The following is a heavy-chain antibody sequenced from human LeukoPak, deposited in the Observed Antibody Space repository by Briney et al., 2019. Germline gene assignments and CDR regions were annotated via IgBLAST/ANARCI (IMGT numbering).Heavy chain of an antibody. D-gene: IGHD3-9*01. CDR3: ARDLKYNILTGFRSSFGFDP. J-gene: IGHJ5*02. Sequence: ASVKVSCKASGYTFSSYGISWVRQAPGQGLEWMGWISAYNGNTNYAQKFQDRVTMTTDTSTTTAYMELRSLRSDDTAVYYCARDLKYNILTGFRSSFGFDPWGQGTLVTVSS. CDR2: ISAYNGNT. V-gene: IGHV1-18*01. CDR1: GYTFSSYG.